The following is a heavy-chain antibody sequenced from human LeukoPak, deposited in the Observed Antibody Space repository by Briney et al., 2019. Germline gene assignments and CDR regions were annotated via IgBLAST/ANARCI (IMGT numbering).Heavy chain of an antibody. V-gene: IGHV4-59*08. D-gene: IGHD1-26*01. CDR3: ASGLGIVGAFDI. J-gene: IGHJ3*02. Sequence: SETLSLTCTVSGGSISSYYWSWIRQPPGKGLEWIGYIYYSGSTNYTPSLKSRVTISVDTSKNQFSLKLSSVTAADTAVYYCASGLGIVGAFDIWGQGTMVTVSS. CDR2: IYYSGST. CDR1: GGSISSYY.